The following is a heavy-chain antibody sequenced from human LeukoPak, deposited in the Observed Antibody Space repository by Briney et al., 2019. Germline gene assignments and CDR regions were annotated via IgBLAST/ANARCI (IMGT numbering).Heavy chain of an antibody. D-gene: IGHD5-24*01. CDR1: GFTFSSYA. J-gene: IGHJ4*02. CDR2: ISYDGSNK. V-gene: IGHV3-30*09. CDR3: ARENDYNFDY. Sequence: GGSLRLSCAASGFTFSSYAMHWVRQAPGKGLEWVAVISYDGSNKYYADSVKGRFAISRDNSKNTLYLQMNSLRAEDTAVYYCARENDYNFDYWGQGTLVTVSS.